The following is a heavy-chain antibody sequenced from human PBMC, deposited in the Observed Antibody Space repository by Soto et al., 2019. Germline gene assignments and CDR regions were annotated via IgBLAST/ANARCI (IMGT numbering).Heavy chain of an antibody. CDR1: GFSLSTSGVG. Sequence: GSGPTLVNPTQTLTLTCTFSGFSLSTSGVGVGWIRQPPGKALEWLALIYWNDDKRYSPSLKSRLTITKDTSKNQVVLTMTNMDPVDTATYYCAHRPGLRWPHIGGWFDPWGQGTLVTVSS. J-gene: IGHJ5*02. D-gene: IGHD5-12*01. V-gene: IGHV2-5*01. CDR3: AHRPGLRWPHIGGWFDP. CDR2: IYWNDDK.